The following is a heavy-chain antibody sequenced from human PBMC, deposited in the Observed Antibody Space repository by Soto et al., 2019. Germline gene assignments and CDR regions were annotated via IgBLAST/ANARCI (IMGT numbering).Heavy chain of an antibody. CDR2: ISGSGIST. CDR3: ASELVGPVWYFDL. CDR1: GFTFRSYA. D-gene: IGHD6-6*01. J-gene: IGHJ2*01. V-gene: IGHV3-23*01. Sequence: DVQLLESGGGLVQPGGSLRLSCAASGFTFRSYAMSWVRQAPGKGLEWVSGISGSGISTHYADSVKGRFTVSRDNSKNTLSLQMNSLRAEDTAVYNCASELVGPVWYFDLWGRGTLVTVSS.